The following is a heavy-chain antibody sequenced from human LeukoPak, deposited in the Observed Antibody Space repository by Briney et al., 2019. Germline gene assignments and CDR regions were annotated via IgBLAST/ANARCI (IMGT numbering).Heavy chain of an antibody. CDR3: AREITMSYYFDY. D-gene: IGHD3-10*02. V-gene: IGHV4-30-4*01. CDR1: GGSISSGDYY. Sequence: TQTLSLTCTVSGGSISSGDYYWSWIRQPPGKGLEWIGYIYYSGSTYYNPSLKSRVTISVDTSKNQFSLKLSSVTAADTAVYYCAREITMSYYFDYWGQGTLVTVSS. J-gene: IGHJ4*02. CDR2: IYYSGST.